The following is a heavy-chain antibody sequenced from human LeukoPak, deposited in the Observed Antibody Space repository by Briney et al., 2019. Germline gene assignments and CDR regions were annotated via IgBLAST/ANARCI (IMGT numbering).Heavy chain of an antibody. CDR2: IDEDGSET. V-gene: IGHV3-7*01. Sequence: GGSLRLSCEVSGFTFSNYWMMWVRQAPGKGLEWVASIDEDGSETNYVDSVTGRFTVSRDHAKNSLFLQMNSLRAEDTAVYYCARTMVPAAIRQIFYYYYMDVWGKGPRSPSP. J-gene: IGHJ6*03. CDR3: ARTMVPAAIRQIFYYYYMDV. D-gene: IGHD2-2*01. CDR1: GFTFSNYW.